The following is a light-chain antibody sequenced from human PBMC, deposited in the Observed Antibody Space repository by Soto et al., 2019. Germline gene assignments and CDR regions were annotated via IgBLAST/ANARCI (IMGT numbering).Light chain of an antibody. CDR3: QQYYSYPFT. CDR1: QGISSY. CDR2: AAF. J-gene: IGKJ3*01. Sequence: AIRMTQSPSSFSASTGDRVTITCRASQGISSYLALYQQKPGKAPKLLIYAAFTLQSGVPSRFSGSGSGTDFTLTISCLQSEDFATYYCQQYYSYPFTFGPGTKVDIK. V-gene: IGKV1-8*01.